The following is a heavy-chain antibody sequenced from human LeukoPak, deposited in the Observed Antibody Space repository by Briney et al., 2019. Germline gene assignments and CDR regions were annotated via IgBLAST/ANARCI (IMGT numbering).Heavy chain of an antibody. CDR3: ARERAAMVTGFDY. J-gene: IGHJ4*02. CDR2: IYSGGST. D-gene: IGHD5-18*01. Sequence: GGSLRLSCAASGFTVSSNYMSWVRQAPGKGLEWVSVIYSGGSTYYADSVKGRFTISRDNSKNTLYLQMNSLRAEDTAVYYCARERAAMVTGFDYWGQGTLVTVSS. V-gene: IGHV3-66*01. CDR1: GFTVSSNY.